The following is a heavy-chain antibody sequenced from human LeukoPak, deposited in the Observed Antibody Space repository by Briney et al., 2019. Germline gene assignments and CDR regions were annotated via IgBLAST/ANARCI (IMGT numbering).Heavy chain of an antibody. CDR3: AKALEQETAIALDS. D-gene: IGHD2-21*02. CDR1: GFTFSTYA. V-gene: IGHV3-23*01. Sequence: PGGSLRLSCAASGFTFSTYAMSWVRQAPGKGLEWVSAIGGSGGSTYYADSVKGRFTISRDNSKNTLYLQMNSLRAEDTSIYFCAKALEQETAIALDSWGQGTLVTVSS. J-gene: IGHJ4*02. CDR2: IGGSGGST.